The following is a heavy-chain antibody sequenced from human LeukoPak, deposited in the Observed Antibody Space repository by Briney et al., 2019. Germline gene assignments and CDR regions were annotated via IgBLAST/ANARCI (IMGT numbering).Heavy chain of an antibody. CDR3: ARAGGGYCSGGSCYPLYYFDY. Sequence: SVKVSCKASGGTFSSYAISWVRQAPGQGLEWMGGIIPIFGTANYAQKFQGRVTITADESTSTAYMELSSLRSEDTAVYYCARAGGGYCSGGSCYPLYYFDYWGQGTLVTVSS. CDR2: IIPIFGTA. V-gene: IGHV1-69*01. CDR1: GGTFSSYA. D-gene: IGHD2-15*01. J-gene: IGHJ4*02.